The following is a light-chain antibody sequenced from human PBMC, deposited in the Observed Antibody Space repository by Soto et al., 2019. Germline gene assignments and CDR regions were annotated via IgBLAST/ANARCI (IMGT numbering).Light chain of an antibody. J-gene: IGKJ3*01. CDR2: GAS. CDR1: QSVSSSY. V-gene: IGKV3-20*01. Sequence: EIVLTQPPGTLSLSPGERATLSCRASQSVSSSYLAWYQQKPGQTPRLLFYGASSRATDIPDRFSGSGSGTDFTLTISRLEPEDFAVYYCQQYGSSPFTFGPGTKVDIK. CDR3: QQYGSSPFT.